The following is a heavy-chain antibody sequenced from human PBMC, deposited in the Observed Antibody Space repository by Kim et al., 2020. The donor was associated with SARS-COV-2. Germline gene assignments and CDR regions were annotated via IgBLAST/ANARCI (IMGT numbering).Heavy chain of an antibody. Sequence: TWKSRFTISRDNSKDTLYLKMNSLRAEETAVYYCARDPYRAAAGPSGFDYWGQGTLVTVSS. D-gene: IGHD6-13*01. CDR3: ARDPYRAAAGPSGFDY. J-gene: IGHJ4*02. V-gene: IGHV3-30*07.